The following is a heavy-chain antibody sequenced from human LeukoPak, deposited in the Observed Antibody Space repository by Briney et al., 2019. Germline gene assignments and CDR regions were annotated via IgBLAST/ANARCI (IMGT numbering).Heavy chain of an antibody. D-gene: IGHD5-18*01. CDR1: GFTFSSYW. Sequence: PGGSLRLSCAASGFTFSSYWMHWVRHAPGKGLVWVSRINSDGSSTSYADSVKGRFTISRDNAKNTLYLQMNSLRAEDTAVYYCARPSKAGDTATGGYYFDYWGQGTLVTVSS. CDR2: INSDGSST. CDR3: ARPSKAGDTATGGYYFDY. V-gene: IGHV3-74*01. J-gene: IGHJ4*02.